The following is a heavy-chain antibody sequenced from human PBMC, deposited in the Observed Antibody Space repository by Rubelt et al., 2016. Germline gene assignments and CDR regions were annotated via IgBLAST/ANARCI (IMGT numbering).Heavy chain of an antibody. CDR3: ARAAQYYDSSGLRY. D-gene: IGHD3-22*01. Sequence: QVQLQQWGAGLLKPSETLSLTCAVYGGSFSGYYWSWIRQPPGKGLEWIGEINHRGSTNYNPARRGRGSVSGDPSNNQFSLKLSSGTGADSAVYYWARAAQYYDSSGLRYWGQGTLVTVSS. V-gene: IGHV4-34*01. CDR1: GGSFSGYY. J-gene: IGHJ4*02. CDR2: INHRGST.